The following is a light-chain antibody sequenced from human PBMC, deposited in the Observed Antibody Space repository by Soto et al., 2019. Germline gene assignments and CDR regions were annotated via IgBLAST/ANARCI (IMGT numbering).Light chain of an antibody. J-gene: IGKJ2*01. V-gene: IGKV1-17*03. CDR2: DTS. Sequence: DVQMTQSPSAMSASVGDRVTITCRASQDISRFVAWFQQKPGKAPERLIYDTSSLQPGVPSRFSGSGSGTEFTLAISGLQPEDFATYYCLQHNNYPYTFGQGTKLEIK. CDR3: LQHNNYPYT. CDR1: QDISRF.